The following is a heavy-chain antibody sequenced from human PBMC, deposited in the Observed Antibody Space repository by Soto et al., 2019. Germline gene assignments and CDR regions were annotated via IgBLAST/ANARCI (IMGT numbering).Heavy chain of an antibody. V-gene: IGHV3-11*01. Sequence: GGSLRLSCAASGFTLTDHYITWIRQAPGKGLEWVSYISSSGTTMYYADSVKGRFTIYRDNTKNTLYLQMNSLRAEDTAVYYCARSKVVVVAATPQYYYYYGMDVWGQGTTVTVSS. CDR1: GFTLTDHY. CDR2: ISSSGTTM. CDR3: ARSKVVVVAATPQYYYYYGMDV. J-gene: IGHJ6*02. D-gene: IGHD2-15*01.